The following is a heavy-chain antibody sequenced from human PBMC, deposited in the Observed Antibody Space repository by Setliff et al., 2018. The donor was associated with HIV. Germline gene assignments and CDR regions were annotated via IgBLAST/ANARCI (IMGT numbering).Heavy chain of an antibody. CDR2: IYHTGST. D-gene: IGHD3-22*01. CDR1: GGSISSSSYY. V-gene: IGHV4-39*01. CDR3: ARQAIFGYYDSSGYLDY. Sequence: SETLSLTCTVSGGSISSSSYYWGWIRQPPGNGLEWIGSIYHTGSTYYNPSLQSRVTISVDTSKNLFSLRLSSVTASDTAVYYCARQAIFGYYDSSGYLDYWGQGTLVTVSS. J-gene: IGHJ4*02.